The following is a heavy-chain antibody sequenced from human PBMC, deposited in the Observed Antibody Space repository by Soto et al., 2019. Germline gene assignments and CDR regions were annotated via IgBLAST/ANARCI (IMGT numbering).Heavy chain of an antibody. V-gene: IGHV3-30*02. CDR2: IWIDENIK. Sequence: GSLRLSCVTSGFSVNTFRMHWVRQAPGKALEWVAVIWIDENIKCYADSVKGRFTISRDNSKNTLYLQMNSLRAEDTAVYYCAKETYSGPLDYWGQGTLVTVSS. CDR3: AKETYSGPLDY. J-gene: IGHJ4*02. CDR1: GFSVNTFR. D-gene: IGHD2-15*01.